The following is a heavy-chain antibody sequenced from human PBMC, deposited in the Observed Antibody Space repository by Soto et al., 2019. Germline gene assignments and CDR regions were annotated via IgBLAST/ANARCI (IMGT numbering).Heavy chain of an antibody. D-gene: IGHD2-2*01. J-gene: IGHJ5*02. V-gene: IGHV1-18*01. CDR1: GYTFTSYG. CDR3: ARVDCIGTSCNPWGWFDP. Sequence: QVQLVQSGAEVKKPGASAKVSCKASGYTFTSYGISWVRQAPGQGLEWMGWISAYNGNTNYAQKLQGRVTMTTDTSTSTGYKELMSLRSDDTAVYYCARVDCIGTSCNPWGWFDPWGQGTLVTVSS. CDR2: ISAYNGNT.